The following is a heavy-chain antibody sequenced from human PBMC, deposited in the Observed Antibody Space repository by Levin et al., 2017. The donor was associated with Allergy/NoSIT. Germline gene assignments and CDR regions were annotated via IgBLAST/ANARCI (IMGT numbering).Heavy chain of an antibody. Sequence: ASVKVSCKASGYTFTGYYMHWVRQAPGQGLEWMGWINPNSGGTNYAQKFQGRVTMTRDTSISTAYMELSRLRSDDTAVYYCARDLGYCSSTSCYGGDYWGQGTLVTVSS. D-gene: IGHD2-2*01. CDR1: GYTFTGYY. CDR3: ARDLGYCSSTSCYGGDY. CDR2: INPNSGGT. J-gene: IGHJ4*02. V-gene: IGHV1-2*02.